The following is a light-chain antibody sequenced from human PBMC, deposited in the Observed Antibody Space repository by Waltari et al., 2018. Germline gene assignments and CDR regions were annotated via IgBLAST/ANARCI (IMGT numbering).Light chain of an antibody. CDR1: QRLTKNY. Sequence: VLTQSPGTLSLSPGERATVSCRASQRLTKNYLAWYQQNPGQAPRLLIYGASSRAAGIPDRFSGSGSGTDFTLTISRLEPEDSAMYYCQQYGSSILYTFGQGTKLEIK. J-gene: IGKJ2*01. CDR3: QQYGSSILYT. V-gene: IGKV3-20*01. CDR2: GAS.